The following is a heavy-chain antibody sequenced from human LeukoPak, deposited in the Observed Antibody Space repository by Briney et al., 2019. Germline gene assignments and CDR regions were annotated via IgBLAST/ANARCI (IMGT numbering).Heavy chain of an antibody. Sequence: SETLSLTCTVSGGSISSYYWSWIRQPPGKGLEWIGYIYYSGSTSYNPSLKSRVTISVDTSRNQFSLKLSSVTAADTAVYYCARAGYYYDNSGYYLFDYWGQGTLVTVSS. V-gene: IGHV4-59*01. CDR3: ARAGYYYDNSGYYLFDY. CDR2: IYYSGST. D-gene: IGHD3-22*01. CDR1: GGSISSYY. J-gene: IGHJ4*02.